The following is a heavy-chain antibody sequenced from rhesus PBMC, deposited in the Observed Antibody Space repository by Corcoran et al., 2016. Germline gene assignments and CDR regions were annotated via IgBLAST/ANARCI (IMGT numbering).Heavy chain of an antibody. J-gene: IGHJ6*01. D-gene: IGHD6-25*01. V-gene: IGHV4-122*02. CDR1: GSSIRRGYG. CDR2: ISYSGST. CDR3: ASHSGSWNLVGLDS. Sequence: QLQLQDSGPGLVKPSATLSLTCAVSGSSIRRGYGWSWLRQPPGKGLEWIGYISYSGSTSYNPSLKSRVTISRDTSKNQFSLKLSSVTAADTAVYYCASHSGSWNLVGLDSWGQGVVVTVSS.